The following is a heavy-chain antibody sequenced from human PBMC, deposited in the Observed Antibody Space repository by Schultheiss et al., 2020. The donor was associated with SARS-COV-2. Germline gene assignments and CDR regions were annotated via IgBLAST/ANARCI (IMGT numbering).Heavy chain of an antibody. V-gene: IGHV3-23*01. Sequence: GGSLRLSCAASGFTFSSYAMSWVRQAPGKGLEWVSAISGSGGSTYYADSVKGRFTNSRDNSKNTLYLQMNSLRAEDTAVYYCARAGRGWLQLDFWGQGILVTVSS. D-gene: IGHD5-24*01. CDR2: ISGSGGST. J-gene: IGHJ4*02. CDR1: GFTFSSYA. CDR3: ARAGRGWLQLDF.